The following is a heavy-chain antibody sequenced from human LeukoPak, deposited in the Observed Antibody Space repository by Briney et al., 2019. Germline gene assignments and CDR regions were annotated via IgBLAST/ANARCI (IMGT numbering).Heavy chain of an antibody. Sequence: SVKVSCKASGGTFSSYTISWVRQAPGQGLEWMGRIILILGIANYAQKFQGRVTITANKSTSTAYMELSSLRSEDTAVYYCAPDYYDSSGPSDPWGQGTLVTVSS. CDR3: APDYYDSSGPSDP. D-gene: IGHD3-22*01. V-gene: IGHV1-69*02. J-gene: IGHJ5*02. CDR1: GGTFSSYT. CDR2: IILILGIA.